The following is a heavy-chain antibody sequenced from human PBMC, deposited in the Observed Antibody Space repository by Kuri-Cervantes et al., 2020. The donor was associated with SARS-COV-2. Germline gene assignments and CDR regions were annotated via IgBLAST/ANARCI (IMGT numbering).Heavy chain of an antibody. CDR3: ARDRATIFGVVTPSWYFDL. CDR1: GGSVSSGSYY. J-gene: IGHJ2*01. D-gene: IGHD3-3*01. V-gene: IGHV4-61*01. Sequence: SETLSLTCTVSGGSVSSGSYYWSRIRQPPGKGLEWIGYIYYSGSTNYNPSLKSRVTISVDTSKNQFSLKLSSVTAADTAVYYCARDRATIFGVVTPSWYFDLWGRGTLVTVSS. CDR2: IYYSGST.